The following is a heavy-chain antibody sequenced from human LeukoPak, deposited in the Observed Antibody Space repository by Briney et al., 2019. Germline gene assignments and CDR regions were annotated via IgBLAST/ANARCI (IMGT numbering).Heavy chain of an antibody. J-gene: IGHJ4*02. V-gene: IGHV4-59*01. CDR3: ARARSSGWPDY. Sequence: SETLSLTCTVSGGSISSYYWSWIRQPPGKRLEWIGYIYYSGSTNYNPSLKSRVTISVDTSKNQFSLKLSSVTAADTAVYYCARARSSGWPDYWGQGTLVTVSS. D-gene: IGHD6-19*01. CDR1: GGSISSYY. CDR2: IYYSGST.